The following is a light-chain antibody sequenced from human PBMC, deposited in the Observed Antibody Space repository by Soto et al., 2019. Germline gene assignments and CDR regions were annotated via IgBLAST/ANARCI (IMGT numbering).Light chain of an antibody. CDR1: SSDVGGYNY. CDR3: RSYAGSNTLYV. Sequence: QFVLTQPPSASGSPGQSVTISCTGTSSDVGGYNYVSWYQQHPGKAPKLMIYEVSKRPSGVPDRFSGSKSGNTASLTVSGLQAEDEADYYCRSYAGSNTLYVFGTGTKVTVL. V-gene: IGLV2-8*01. J-gene: IGLJ1*01. CDR2: EVS.